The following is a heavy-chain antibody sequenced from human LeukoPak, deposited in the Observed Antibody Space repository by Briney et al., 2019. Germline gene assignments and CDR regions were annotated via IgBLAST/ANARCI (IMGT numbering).Heavy chain of an antibody. D-gene: IGHD5-24*01. V-gene: IGHV3-33*01. CDR3: ARDCSFLSRGDGYNCLPDY. J-gene: IGHJ4*02. CDR2: IWYDGSNK. Sequence: PGGSLRLSRAASGFTFSSYGMHWVRQAPGKGLEWVAVIWYDGSNKYYADSVKGRFTISRDNSKNTLYLQMNSLRAEDTAVYYCARDCSFLSRGDGYNCLPDYWGQGTLVTVSS. CDR1: GFTFSSYG.